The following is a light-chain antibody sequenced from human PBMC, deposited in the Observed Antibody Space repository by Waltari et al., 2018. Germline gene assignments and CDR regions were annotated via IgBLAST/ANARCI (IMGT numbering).Light chain of an antibody. CDR1: SSDVGAYNF. J-gene: IGLJ2*01. CDR3: SSFETNSASVI. Sequence: QSALTQPASVSGSPGQSITISCTGTSSDVGAYNFVSWYQHYPGKAPKIIIYDVSNRPSVVSYRFSGSKSVNTASLTISGLQAEDEAVYYGSSFETNSASVIFGGGTMVTVL. V-gene: IGLV2-14*03. CDR2: DVS.